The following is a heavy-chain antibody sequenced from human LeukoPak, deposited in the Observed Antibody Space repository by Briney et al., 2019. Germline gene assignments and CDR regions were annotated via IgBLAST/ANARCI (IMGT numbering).Heavy chain of an antibody. V-gene: IGHV4-31*03. CDR3: ATLDY. Sequence: SETPSLTRTFSCGSLSSSSYYWSWIRQHPGKGLEWIGYIYYSGSTYYNPSLKSRVTISVDTSKNQFSLKLSSVTAADTAVYYCATLDYWGQGTLVTVSS. CDR2: IYYSGST. J-gene: IGHJ4*02. CDR1: CGSLSSSSYY.